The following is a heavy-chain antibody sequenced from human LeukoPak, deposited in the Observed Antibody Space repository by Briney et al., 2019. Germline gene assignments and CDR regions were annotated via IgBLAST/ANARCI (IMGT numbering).Heavy chain of an antibody. V-gene: IGHV4-39*01. J-gene: IGHJ4*02. Sequence: SETLSLTCTASARSITSTSYYWGWIRQTPGKGLEWIGSIYYSGSTHYNPSLKSRVTISVDRSKNQFSLTVSSLTAADTAMYFCGRNASDIAVPGASIFAYWRQGILVTVSS. CDR2: IYYSGST. CDR1: ARSITSTSYY. CDR3: GRNASDIAVPGASIFAY. D-gene: IGHD6-19*01.